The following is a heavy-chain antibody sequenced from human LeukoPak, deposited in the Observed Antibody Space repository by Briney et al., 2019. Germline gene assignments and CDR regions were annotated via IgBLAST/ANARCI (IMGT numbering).Heavy chain of an antibody. V-gene: IGHV4-39*01. Sequence: SETLSLTCTVSGGSLSSSSYYWGWIRPPPGKGLGGIGSIYYSGSTYYNPSLKSRVTISVDTSKNQFSLKLSSVTAADTAVYYCARHMALKFWFDPWGQGTLVTVSS. CDR2: IYYSGST. D-gene: IGHD3-10*01. J-gene: IGHJ5*02. CDR1: GGSLSSSSYY. CDR3: ARHMALKFWFDP.